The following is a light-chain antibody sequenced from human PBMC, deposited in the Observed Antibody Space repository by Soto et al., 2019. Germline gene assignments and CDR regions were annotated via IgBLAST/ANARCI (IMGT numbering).Light chain of an antibody. Sequence: QSVLTQPPSASGSPGQSVAISCTGTSSDVGGYNYVSWYQQHPGKAPKLMIYEVNKRPSGVPDRFSGSKSGNTASLTVSGLQAEDEADYYCQSYDTSVSGVFGGGTKVTVL. V-gene: IGLV2-8*01. J-gene: IGLJ3*02. CDR2: EVN. CDR3: QSYDTSVSGV. CDR1: SSDVGGYNY.